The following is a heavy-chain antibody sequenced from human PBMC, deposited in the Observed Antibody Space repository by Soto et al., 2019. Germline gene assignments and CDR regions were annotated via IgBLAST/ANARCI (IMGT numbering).Heavy chain of an antibody. CDR1: GFTISSYA. Sequence: GSLRLSCAASGFTISSYAMSWVRQAPGKGLEWVSGTSGSGDSTYYADSVKGRFTISRDNSKNTLYLQMNSLRAEDTAVYYCAKGVPGIAVAGTGYFQHWGQGT. D-gene: IGHD6-19*01. CDR3: AKGVPGIAVAGTGYFQH. V-gene: IGHV3-23*01. CDR2: TSGSGDST. J-gene: IGHJ1*01.